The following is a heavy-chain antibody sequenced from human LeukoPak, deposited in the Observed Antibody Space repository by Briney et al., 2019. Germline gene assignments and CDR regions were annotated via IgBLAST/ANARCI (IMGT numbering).Heavy chain of an antibody. Sequence: GGSLRLSCAASGFTFSSYAMSWVRQAPGKGLEWVSAISGSGGSTYYADSVKGRFTISRDNSKNTLYLQMNRLRAEDTAVYYCAKVGGGYCSSTSCSFDYWGQGTLVTVSS. V-gene: IGHV3-23*01. CDR3: AKVGGGYCSSTSCSFDY. CDR2: ISGSGGST. CDR1: GFTFSSYA. D-gene: IGHD2-2*01. J-gene: IGHJ4*02.